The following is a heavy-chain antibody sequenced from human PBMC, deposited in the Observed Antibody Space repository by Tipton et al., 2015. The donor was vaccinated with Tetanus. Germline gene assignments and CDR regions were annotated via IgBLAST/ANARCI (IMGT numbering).Heavy chain of an antibody. CDR3: ARDLWSSSWYFVY. CDR2: IWHDGSSI. Sequence: SLRLSCAASGFIFSSYGIHWVRQAPGKGLEWVAVIWHDGSSIFYADSVKGRFTISRDNSRNTLFLQMNNLRAEDTALYYCARDLWSSSWYFVYWGLGTLVTVSS. D-gene: IGHD6-13*01. CDR1: GFIFSSYG. J-gene: IGHJ4*02. V-gene: IGHV3-33*01.